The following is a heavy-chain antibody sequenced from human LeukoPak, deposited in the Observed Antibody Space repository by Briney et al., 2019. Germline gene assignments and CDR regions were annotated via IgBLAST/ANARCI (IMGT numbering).Heavy chain of an antibody. V-gene: IGHV6-1*01. J-gene: IGHJ6*02. D-gene: IGHD3-10*01. CDR3: ARDVTMVRGVRRAGMDV. CDR2: TYYRSKWYN. CDR1: GDSVSSSSAA. Sequence: SQTLSLTCAISGDSVSSSSAAWNWIRQSPSRGLEWLGRTYYRSKWYNDYAVSVKSRITINPDTSKNQFSLQLNSVTPEDTAVYYCARDVTMVRGVRRAGMDVWGQGTTVTVSS.